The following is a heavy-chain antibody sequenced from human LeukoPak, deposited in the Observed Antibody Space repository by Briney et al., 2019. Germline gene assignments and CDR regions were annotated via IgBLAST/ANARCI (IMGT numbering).Heavy chain of an antibody. CDR3: ARDQYFSGYSYGYEYHWFDP. J-gene: IGHJ5*02. Sequence: GGSLRLSCAASGFTFSSYSMNWVRQAPGKGLEWVSYISSSSSTIHYADSVKGRFTISRDNAKNSLYLQMNSLRDEDTAVYYCARDQYFSGYSYGYEYHWFDPWGQGTLVTVSS. CDR1: GFTFSSYS. CDR2: ISSSSSTI. D-gene: IGHD5-18*01. V-gene: IGHV3-48*02.